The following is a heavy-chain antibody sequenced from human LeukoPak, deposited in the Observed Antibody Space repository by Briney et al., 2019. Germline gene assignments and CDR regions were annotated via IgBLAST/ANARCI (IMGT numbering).Heavy chain of an antibody. J-gene: IGHJ3*02. D-gene: IGHD3-9*01. CDR1: GFTFSSYG. CDR2: LWYEGSNK. V-gene: IGHV3-33*01. Sequence: GRPLRLSCAASGFTFSSYGMHWVRQAPDKALEGVAFLWYEGSNKYYAASVKGRFTISRDNSKNPLYLQMNSVRAEDTAVYYCAREYYDILTPEGAFDIWGQGTMVTVSS. CDR3: AREYYDILTPEGAFDI.